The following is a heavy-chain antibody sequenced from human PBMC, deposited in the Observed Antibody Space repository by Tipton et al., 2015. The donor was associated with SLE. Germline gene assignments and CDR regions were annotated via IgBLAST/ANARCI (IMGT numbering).Heavy chain of an antibody. CDR2: IRDDGSST. J-gene: IGHJ3*02. Sequence: RSLRLSCVASGFTFSKFGIHWIRQAPGKGLEWVSFIRDDGSSTYYAASVKGRFTISRDNAKNSLYLQMNSLRAEDTAVYYCARDLPDYYDSSGYRGFDIWGQGTMVTVSS. D-gene: IGHD3-22*01. CDR3: ARDLPDYYDSSGYRGFDI. V-gene: IGHV3-33*01. CDR1: GFTFSKFG.